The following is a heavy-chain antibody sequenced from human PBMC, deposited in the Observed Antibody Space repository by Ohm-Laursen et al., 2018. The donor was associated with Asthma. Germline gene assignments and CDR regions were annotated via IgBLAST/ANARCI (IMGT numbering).Heavy chain of an antibody. CDR2: ISYDGSDK. D-gene: IGHD3-10*01. Sequence: SLRLSCAASGFTFSSYGMHWVRQAPGKGLEWVAVISYDGSDKYYVESVKGRFTISRDNSKNTLYLQMNSLRAEDTAVYYCARAGLAHYYYYGMDVWGQGTTVTVSS. J-gene: IGHJ6*02. V-gene: IGHV3-30*03. CDR3: ARAGLAHYYYYGMDV. CDR1: GFTFSSYG.